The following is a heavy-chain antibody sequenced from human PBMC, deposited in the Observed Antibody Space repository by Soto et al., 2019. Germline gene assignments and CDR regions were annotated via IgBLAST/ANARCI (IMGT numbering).Heavy chain of an antibody. CDR3: ARARLRLSLVAGTGIDY. V-gene: IGHV1-2*02. J-gene: IGHJ4*02. CDR1: GYTFTGYY. Sequence: QVQLVQSGAEVKKPGASVKVSCKASGYTFTGYYMHWVRQAPGQGLEWMGWINPNSGGTNYAQKFQGRVTMTRDTSISTAYMELSRLRSDDTAVYYCARARLRLSLVAGTGIDYWGQGTLVTVSS. D-gene: IGHD6-19*01. CDR2: INPNSGGT.